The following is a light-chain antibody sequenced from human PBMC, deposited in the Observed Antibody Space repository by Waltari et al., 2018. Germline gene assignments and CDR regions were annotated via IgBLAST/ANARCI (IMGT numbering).Light chain of an antibody. Sequence: EIVLTQSPGTLSLSQGERATLPFRASQSVGSSLAWYQQKPGQAPMLLIYDTSSRATGIPDSFSGSGSGTVFSLTISRLEPEDFAVYYCHHYVSLPATFGQGTKVEIK. CDR2: DTS. J-gene: IGKJ1*01. CDR1: QSVGSS. CDR3: HHYVSLPAT. V-gene: IGKV3-20*01.